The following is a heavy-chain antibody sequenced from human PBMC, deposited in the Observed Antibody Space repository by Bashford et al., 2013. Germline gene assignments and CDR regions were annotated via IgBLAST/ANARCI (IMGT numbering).Heavy chain of an antibody. J-gene: IGHJ3*02. D-gene: IGHD2-15*01. V-gene: IGHV1-46*01. CDR2: INPSGGST. CDR3: ARREELGYCSGGSCYDAFDI. CDR1: GYTFTSYY. Sequence: ASVKVSCKASGYTFTSYYMHWVRQAPGQGLEWMGIINPSGGSTNYAQKFQGRVTMTRDTSTSTVYMELSSLRSEDTAVYYCARREELGYCSGGSCYDAFDIWGQGTMVTVSS.